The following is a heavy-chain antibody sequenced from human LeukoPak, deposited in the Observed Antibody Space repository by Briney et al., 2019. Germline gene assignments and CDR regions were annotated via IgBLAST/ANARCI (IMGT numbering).Heavy chain of an antibody. CDR3: ARYDSSGYPPGPFDY. CDR2: IYYSGST. Sequence: SETLSLTCTVSGGSISSSSYYWAWIRQPPGKGLEWIGSIYYSGSTYYNPSLKSRVTISVDTSKNQFSLKLSSVTAADTAVYYCARYDSSGYPPGPFDYWGQGTLVTVSS. CDR1: GGSISSSSYY. V-gene: IGHV4-39*07. J-gene: IGHJ4*02. D-gene: IGHD3-22*01.